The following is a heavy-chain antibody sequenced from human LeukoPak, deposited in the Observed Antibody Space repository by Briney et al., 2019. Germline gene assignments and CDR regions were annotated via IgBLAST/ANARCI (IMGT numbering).Heavy chain of an antibody. CDR1: GYTFTGYT. D-gene: IGHD6-13*01. Sequence: EASVKVSCKASGYTFTGYTLHWVRQAPGQGLEWMGWINPNSGGTHCAEKFQGRVTMTRDTSINTAYMELRRLRSDDTAVYHCARVWGYSSSWFDYWGQGTLVTVSS. CDR3: ARVWGYSSSWFDY. CDR2: INPNSGGT. V-gene: IGHV1-2*02. J-gene: IGHJ4*02.